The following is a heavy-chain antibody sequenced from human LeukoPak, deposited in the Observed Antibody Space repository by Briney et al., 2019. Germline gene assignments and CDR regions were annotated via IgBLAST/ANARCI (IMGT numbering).Heavy chain of an antibody. CDR2: IRYDGSNK. V-gene: IGHV3-30*02. CDR1: GFTFRSYG. J-gene: IGHJ4*02. Sequence: GGSLRVSCAASGFTFRSYGMHWVRQAPGKGLEWVAFIRYDGSNKYYADSVKGRFTISRDNSKNTLYLQMNSLRAEDTAVYYCAKEGIVVVPADDYWGQGTLVTVSS. CDR3: AKEGIVVVPADDY. D-gene: IGHD2-2*01.